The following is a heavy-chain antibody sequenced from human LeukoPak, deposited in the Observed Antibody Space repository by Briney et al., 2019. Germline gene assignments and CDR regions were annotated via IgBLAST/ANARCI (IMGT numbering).Heavy chain of an antibody. CDR3: ARGLSTVNDALDI. Sequence: GSLRLSCAASGFTFSSNALHWVRQAPGKGLEWVAVISYDGSNKYYADSVKGRFTISRDNSKTTLYLQMNSLRAEDTAVYYCARGLSTVNDALDIWGQGTMVTVSS. V-gene: IGHV3-30*04. D-gene: IGHD2-2*01. CDR2: ISYDGSNK. CDR1: GFTFSSNA. J-gene: IGHJ3*02.